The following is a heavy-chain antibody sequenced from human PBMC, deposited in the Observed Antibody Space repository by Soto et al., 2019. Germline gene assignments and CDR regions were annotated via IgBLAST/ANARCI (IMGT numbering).Heavy chain of an antibody. V-gene: IGHV1-3*01. D-gene: IGHD1-26*01. J-gene: IGHJ4*02. CDR1: GYTFTSYS. CDR2: INAGNGNT. CDR3: AAGGTSLVGATGYFDY. Sequence: ASVNVSCKSSGYTFTSYSIHWVRQAPGQRLEWMGWINAGNGNTKYSQKFQGRVTITRDTSASTAYMELSSLRSEDTAVYYCAAGGTSLVGATGYFDYWGQGTLVTVSS.